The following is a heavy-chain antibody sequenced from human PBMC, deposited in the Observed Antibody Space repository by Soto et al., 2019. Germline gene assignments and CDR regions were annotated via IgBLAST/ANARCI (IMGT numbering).Heavy chain of an antibody. CDR2: INPKSGGT. D-gene: IGHD2-15*01. V-gene: IGHV1-2*04. CDR3: ARGVVRDYYYYGMDV. Sequence: QVQVVQSGAEVKKPGASVKVSCKASGYTFTGYYMHWVRQAPGQGLEWMGWINPKSGGTNYAQKFQGWVTMTRDTSISTAYMELGSLRSDDTAVYYCARGVVRDYYYYGMDVWGQGTTVTVSS. J-gene: IGHJ6*02. CDR1: GYTFTGYY.